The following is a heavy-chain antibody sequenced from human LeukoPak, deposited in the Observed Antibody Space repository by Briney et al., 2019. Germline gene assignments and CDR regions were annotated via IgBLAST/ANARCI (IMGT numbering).Heavy chain of an antibody. CDR3: ARDRSHQRRFHSSREENWFDP. D-gene: IGHD6-13*01. J-gene: IGHJ5*02. Sequence: GGSLRLSCAASGFTFSSYSMNWVRQAPGKGLEWVSPYNSSSDYISYAVSVKGRFTTSRDNAKNSLYLQMNSLRAEVTAVYYCARDRSHQRRFHSSREENWFDPCGQGTLGTVSS. CDR1: GFTFSSYS. CDR2: YNSSSDYI. V-gene: IGHV3-21*01.